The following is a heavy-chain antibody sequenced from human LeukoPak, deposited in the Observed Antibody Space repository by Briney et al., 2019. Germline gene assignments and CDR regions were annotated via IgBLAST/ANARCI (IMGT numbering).Heavy chain of an antibody. J-gene: IGHJ4*02. CDR3: AKDRVVVVAAALYFDS. D-gene: IGHD2-15*01. CDR2: ISGSGTST. Sequence: GGSLRLSCTASGFTFHRYAMHWVRQAPGKGLEWVSGISGSGTSTYYADSVKGGFTISRDNSKNTLFVQMNSLRAEDTAIYYCAKDRVVVVAAALYFDSWGQGTLVTVSS. V-gene: IGHV3-23*01. CDR1: GFTFHRYA.